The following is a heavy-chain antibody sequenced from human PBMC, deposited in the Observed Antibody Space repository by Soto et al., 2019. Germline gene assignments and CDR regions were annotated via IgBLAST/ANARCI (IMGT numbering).Heavy chain of an antibody. D-gene: IGHD3-9*01. CDR3: ARDIKYYDILTGPDYCYCMDV. J-gene: IGHJ6*02. Sequence: ASVKVSCKASGGTFSSYAISWVRQAPGQGLEWMGGIIPIFGTANYAQKFQGRVTITADESTSTAYMELSSLRSEDTAVYYCARDIKYYDILTGPDYCYCMDVCGQATTVTVSS. CDR1: GGTFSSYA. CDR2: IIPIFGTA. V-gene: IGHV1-69*13.